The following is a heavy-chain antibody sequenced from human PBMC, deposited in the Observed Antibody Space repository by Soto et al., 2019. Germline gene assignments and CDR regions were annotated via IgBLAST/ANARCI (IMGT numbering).Heavy chain of an antibody. Sequence: ASVKLSCKTSGYIFTAYGLAWLRQAPGQRPEWMGWVSTNDDRTNYAQKFQGRVTMTTDRSTTTTSMELRSLRPDDTAVYYCARELNTESSAYYSFAFWGQGTLVTVSS. CDR1: GYIFTAYG. J-gene: IGHJ4*02. V-gene: IGHV1-18*01. D-gene: IGHD3-22*01. CDR3: ARELNTESSAYYSFAF. CDR2: VSTNDDRT.